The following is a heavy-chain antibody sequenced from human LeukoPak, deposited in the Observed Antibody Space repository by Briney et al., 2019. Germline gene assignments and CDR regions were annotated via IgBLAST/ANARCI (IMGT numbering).Heavy chain of an antibody. CDR1: GYTFTGYY. D-gene: IGHD2/OR15-2a*01. J-gene: IGHJ5*02. CDR3: ARGGEGSEYDFNWFDP. V-gene: IGHV1-2*03. Sequence: VASVKVSCKASGYTFTGYYMHWVPQAPGQGLEWMGWINPNSGGTNYAQKFQGRVTMTRDTSISTAYMELSRLRSDDTAVYYCARGGEGSEYDFNWFDPWGQGTLVAVSS. CDR2: INPNSGGT.